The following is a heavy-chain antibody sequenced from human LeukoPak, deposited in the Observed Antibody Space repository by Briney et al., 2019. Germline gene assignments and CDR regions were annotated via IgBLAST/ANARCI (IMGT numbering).Heavy chain of an antibody. V-gene: IGHV3-66*01. CDR2: IYGSSRT. J-gene: IGHJ3*02. D-gene: IGHD6-13*01. CDR1: GFIVSSNY. CDR3: ARGKGGSSSVSPLAAFDI. Sequence: GGSLRLSCAGSGFIVSSNYMSWVRQAAGKGLEWVSVIYGSSRTYYADSVKGRFTISRDNAKNSLYLQMNSLRAEDTAVYYCARGKGGSSSVSPLAAFDIWGQGTMVTVSS.